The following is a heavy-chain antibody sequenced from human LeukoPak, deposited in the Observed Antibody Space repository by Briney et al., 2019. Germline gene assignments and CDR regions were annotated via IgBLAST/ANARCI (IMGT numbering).Heavy chain of an antibody. Sequence: PGXXXRLXCAASGFTFRNYGMSWVRQAPGXGXXXVSGISGTGGSTYYTDSVKGRFTISRDNSKNTLYLQMNSLRAEDTAVYYCANPLHSRGWFWYFDLWGRGTLVTVSS. J-gene: IGHJ2*01. CDR2: ISGTGGST. CDR1: GFTFRNYG. D-gene: IGHD6-19*01. CDR3: ANPLHSRGWFWYFDL. V-gene: IGHV3-23*01.